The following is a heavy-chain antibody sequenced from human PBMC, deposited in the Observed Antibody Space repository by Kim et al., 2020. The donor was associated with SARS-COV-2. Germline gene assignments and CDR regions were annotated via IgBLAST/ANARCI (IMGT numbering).Heavy chain of an antibody. CDR1: GGTLSGYA. D-gene: IGHD2-2*01. Sequence: SVKVSCKASGGTLSGYAISWVRQAPGQWLEWVGGIISMFGTPNYALQFLGRVTITADESTSTAYLELGSLSSDDTAVYYCARGGYCTTTTCYTLRYFYYYAMDVWGQGTTITVSS. V-gene: IGHV1-69*13. J-gene: IGHJ6*02. CDR3: ARGGYCTTTTCYTLRYFYYYAMDV. CDR2: IISMFGTP.